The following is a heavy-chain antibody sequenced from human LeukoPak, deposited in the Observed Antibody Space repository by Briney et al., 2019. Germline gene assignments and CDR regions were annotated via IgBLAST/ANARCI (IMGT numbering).Heavy chain of an antibody. Sequence: PGGSLRLSCAASGFTFDDYGMSWVRQAPGKGLEWVSGINWNGGSTGYADSVKGRFTISRDNAKNSLYLQMNSLRAEDTAVYYCARSTSGWYFLDYWGQGTLVTVSS. J-gene: IGHJ4*02. CDR2: INWNGGST. CDR1: GFTFDDYG. V-gene: IGHV3-20*04. D-gene: IGHD6-19*01. CDR3: ARSTSGWYFLDY.